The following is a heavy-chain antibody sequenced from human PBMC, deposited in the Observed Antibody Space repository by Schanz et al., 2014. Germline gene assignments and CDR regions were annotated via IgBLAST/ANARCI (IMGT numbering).Heavy chain of an antibody. J-gene: IGHJ3*02. CDR3: ATGRYGELRACDI. Sequence: VQLVDSGGGLVKPGGSLRLSCTASGFPFSDYFMAWIRQPPGRGLEWVSIISESGGNTYYADAVRGRFTISRDNSKTTVYLQMNSLRPEKTTVYYDATGRYGELRACDITGQGTMVTVSS. V-gene: IGHV3-23*04. CDR1: GFPFSDYF. D-gene: IGHD3-10*01. CDR2: ISESGGNT.